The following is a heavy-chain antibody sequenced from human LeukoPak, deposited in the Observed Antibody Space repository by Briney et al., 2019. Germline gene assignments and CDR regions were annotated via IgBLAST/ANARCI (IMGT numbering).Heavy chain of an antibody. V-gene: IGHV3-21*01. CDR1: GFIFDDYA. CDR2: ITSTSSDI. CDR3: ARVAVSGPTGWFDS. D-gene: IGHD2-8*02. Sequence: GGSLRLSCAVSGFIFDDYAMIWVRQAPGKGLEWVSSITSTSSDIFYTDSVKGRFTISRDNAKSSLYLQMNSLRAEDTAVYYCARVAVSGPTGWFDSWGQGTLVIVSS. J-gene: IGHJ5*01.